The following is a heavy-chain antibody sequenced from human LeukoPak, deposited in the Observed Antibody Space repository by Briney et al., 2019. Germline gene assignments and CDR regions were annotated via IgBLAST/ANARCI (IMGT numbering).Heavy chain of an antibody. D-gene: IGHD2-15*01. Sequence: ASVKVSCKASGYTFSSDVISWVRQAPGQGLEWMGWISSFNINTIYAPKFQGRLTMTTDTSTSTAYMELRNLRSDDTAVYYCARVPTQEKGYCSDGSCYRGFDYWGQGTLVTVSS. CDR1: GYTFSSDV. CDR2: ISSFNINT. CDR3: ARVPTQEKGYCSDGSCYRGFDY. J-gene: IGHJ4*02. V-gene: IGHV1-18*01.